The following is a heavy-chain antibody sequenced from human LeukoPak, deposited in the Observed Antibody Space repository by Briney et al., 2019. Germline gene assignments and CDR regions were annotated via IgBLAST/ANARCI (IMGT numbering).Heavy chain of an antibody. V-gene: IGHV1-2*06. J-gene: IGHJ4*02. CDR1: GYTFTGYY. Sequence: PSVTVSCRASGYTFTGYYMQWARQPPGQGLEWMGRINPNSGGTKYAQNCPGRVTMTRDTSLSTAYMELSRLTSDDTAVYYCAMGYRYRYGYFYYWGQGTLVTVSS. D-gene: IGHD5-18*01. CDR3: AMGYRYRYGYFYY. CDR2: INPNSGGT.